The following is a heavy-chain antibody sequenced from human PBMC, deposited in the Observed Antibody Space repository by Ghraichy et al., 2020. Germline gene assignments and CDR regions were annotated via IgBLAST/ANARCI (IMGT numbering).Heavy chain of an antibody. CDR2: IVVGSGNT. CDR1: GFTFTSSA. J-gene: IGHJ6*02. V-gene: IGHV1-58*01. Sequence: SVKVSCKASGFTFTSSAVQWVRQARGQRLEWIGWIVVGSGNTNYAQKFQERVTITRDMSTSTAYMELSSLRSEDTAVYYCAAPKNYYYYGMDVWGQGTTVTVSS. CDR3: AAPKNYYYYGMDV.